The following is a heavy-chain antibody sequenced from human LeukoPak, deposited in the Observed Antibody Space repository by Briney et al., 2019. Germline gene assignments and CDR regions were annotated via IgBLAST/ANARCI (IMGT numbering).Heavy chain of an antibody. CDR1: GGSISSGSYY. CDR2: IYTSGST. D-gene: IGHD2-2*01. CDR3: ARGIVVVPAATFDYYYYMDV. Sequence: PSETLSLTCTVSGGSISSGSYYWSWIRQPAGKGLEWIGRIYTSGSTNYNPSLKSRVTISVDTSKNQFSLKLSSVTAADTAVYYCARGIVVVPAATFDYYYYMDVWGKGTTVTVSS. J-gene: IGHJ6*03. V-gene: IGHV4-61*02.